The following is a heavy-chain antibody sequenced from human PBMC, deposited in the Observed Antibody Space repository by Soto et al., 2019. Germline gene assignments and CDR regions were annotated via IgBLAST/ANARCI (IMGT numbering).Heavy chain of an antibody. J-gene: IGHJ4*02. CDR2: ISGSGGST. CDR3: AKGLVRVDC. V-gene: IGHV3-23*01. CDR1: GFTFSSYA. Sequence: EVQLLESGGGLVQPGGSLRLSCAASGFTFSSYAMSWVRQAPGKGLEWVSAISGSGGSTYYADSVKGRFTISRDNSTMTLCLQMNSLRAADTAGYCCAKGLVRVDCWGEGTLVSVSS. D-gene: IGHD6-19*01.